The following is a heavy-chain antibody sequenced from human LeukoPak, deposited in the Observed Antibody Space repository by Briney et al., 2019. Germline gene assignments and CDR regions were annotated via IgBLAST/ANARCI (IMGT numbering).Heavy chain of an antibody. CDR1: DGVLSGYY. Sequence: SDTLSLTGAVHDGVLSGYYWSWIPQPPGKGLNWIGAIIHSGITHYNPSPKSAVTLSLDPSKCAFSLNCKSATVPHTPVYFSVRGSFVDRSSPDYWGQGTLVTVSS. D-gene: IGHD6-13*01. V-gene: IGHV4-34*01. J-gene: IGHJ4*02. CDR2: IIHSGIT. CDR3: VRGSFVDRSSPDY.